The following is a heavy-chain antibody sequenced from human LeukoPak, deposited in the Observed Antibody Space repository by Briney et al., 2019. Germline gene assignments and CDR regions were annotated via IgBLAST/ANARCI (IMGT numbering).Heavy chain of an antibody. CDR3: AKHSSYDSSGYDY. J-gene: IGHJ4*02. D-gene: IGHD3-22*01. Sequence: GGSLRLSCAASGFTVSSNYMNWVRQAPGKGLEWVSAIYRGGSTYYADSVKGRFTISRDNSKNTLYLQMNSLRAEDTAVYYCAKHSSYDSSGYDYWGQGTLVTVSS. CDR1: GFTVSSNY. CDR2: IYRGGST. V-gene: IGHV3-66*04.